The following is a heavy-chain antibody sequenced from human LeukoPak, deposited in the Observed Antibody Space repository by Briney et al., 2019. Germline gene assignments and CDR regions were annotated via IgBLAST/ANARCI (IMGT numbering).Heavy chain of an antibody. CDR1: GFTFSNAW. D-gene: IGHD3-10*01. CDR3: ARAPRLWFGELPAYFDY. J-gene: IGHJ4*02. V-gene: IGHV4-59*01. Sequence: PGGSLRLSCAASGFTFSNAWMSWIRQPPGKGLEWIGYIYYSGSTNYNPSLKSRVTISVDTSKNQFSLKLSSVTAADTAVYYCARAPRLWFGELPAYFDYWGQGTVVTVSS. CDR2: IYYSGST.